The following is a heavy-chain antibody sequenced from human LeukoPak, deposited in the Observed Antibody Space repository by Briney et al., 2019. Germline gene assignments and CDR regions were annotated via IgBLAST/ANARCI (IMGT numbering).Heavy chain of an antibody. Sequence: GGSLRLSCAASGFTFNIYAMNWVRQAPGKGLEWISSISYSAAGTYYADSVEGRFSISRDNSKKIVYLQMNSLRAEDTAVYYCAKDRMGGVTFFDYWGQGTLVTVSS. D-gene: IGHD2-21*02. CDR3: AKDRMGGVTFFDY. CDR1: GFTFNIYA. CDR2: ISYSAAGT. J-gene: IGHJ4*02. V-gene: IGHV3-23*01.